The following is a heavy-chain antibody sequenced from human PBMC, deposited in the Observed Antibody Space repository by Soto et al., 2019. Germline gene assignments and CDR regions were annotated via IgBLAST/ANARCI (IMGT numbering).Heavy chain of an antibody. CDR1: GYTFTSYY. CDR3: ARDHFTPVGSYYYYGMDV. D-gene: IGHD1-26*01. J-gene: IGHJ6*02. Sequence: GASVKVSCKASGYTFTSYYMHWVRQAPGQGLEWMGIINPSGGSTSYAQKFQGRVTMTRDTSTSTVYMELSSLRSEDTAVYYCARDHFTPVGSYYYYGMDVWGQGTTVTVSS. CDR2: INPSGGST. V-gene: IGHV1-46*01.